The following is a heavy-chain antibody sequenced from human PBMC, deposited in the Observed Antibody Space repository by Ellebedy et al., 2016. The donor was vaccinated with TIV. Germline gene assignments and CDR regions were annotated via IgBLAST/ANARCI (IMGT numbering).Heavy chain of an antibody. CDR1: GGSIRSSY. V-gene: IGHV4-59*13. CDR2: IYYSGNT. J-gene: IGHJ4*02. Sequence: SETLSLXCTVSGGSIRSSYWSWIRQPPGKGLEYIAYIYYSGNTNYNPSLKSRVTISVDTSKNQISLNLTSVTAADTAVYYCARTRYSSDRYFFDYWGQGTLVTVSS. D-gene: IGHD3-22*01. CDR3: ARTRYSSDRYFFDY.